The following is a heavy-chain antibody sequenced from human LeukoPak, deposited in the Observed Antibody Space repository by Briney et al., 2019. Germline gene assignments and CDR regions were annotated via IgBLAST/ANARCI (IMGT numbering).Heavy chain of an antibody. CDR1: GFTFSIYG. J-gene: IGHJ5*02. CDR2: ISYDGSNK. V-gene: IGHV3-30*03. Sequence: GGSLRLSCAASGFTFSIYGMHWVRQAPGKGLEWVAVISYDGSNKYYADSAKGRFTISRDHSKNTLYLQMNSLRAEDTAVYYCARDSSPWYYYDRSGSNGFDPWGQGTLVTVSS. D-gene: IGHD3-22*01. CDR3: ARDSSPWYYYDRSGSNGFDP.